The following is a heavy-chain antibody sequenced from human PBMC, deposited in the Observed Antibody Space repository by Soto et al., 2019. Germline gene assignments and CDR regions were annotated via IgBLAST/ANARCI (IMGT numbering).Heavy chain of an antibody. J-gene: IGHJ5*02. V-gene: IGHV1-3*01. CDR1: GYTFTSYA. CDR2: TNAGNGNT. CDR3: AREKNWFDP. Sequence: QVQPVQFGDEVQTPGASVKVSCKASGYTFTSYAMHGVRPAPGQRLEWIGWTNAGNGNTKYSQKFQGRVTITRDTSASAANMELSSPRAEDTAVYYCAREKNWFDPWGQGTLVIVSS.